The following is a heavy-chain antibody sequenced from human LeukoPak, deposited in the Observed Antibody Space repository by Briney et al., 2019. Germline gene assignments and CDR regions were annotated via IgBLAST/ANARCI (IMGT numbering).Heavy chain of an antibody. J-gene: IGHJ4*02. CDR2: IYYSGST. Sequence: SDTLSLTCTVSGGSISSSSYYWGWIRQPPGKGLEWIGSIYYSGSTYYNPSLKSRVTISVDTSKNQFSLKLSSVTAADTAVYYCARVTALGGNLDYWGQGTLVTVSS. CDR1: GGSISSSSYY. CDR3: ARVTALGGNLDY. D-gene: IGHD4-23*01. V-gene: IGHV4-39*07.